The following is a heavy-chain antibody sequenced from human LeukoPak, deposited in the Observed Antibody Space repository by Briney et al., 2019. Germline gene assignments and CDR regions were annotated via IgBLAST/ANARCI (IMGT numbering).Heavy chain of an antibody. J-gene: IGHJ4*02. V-gene: IGHV4-34*01. Sequence: PSETLSLTCAVYGGSFSGYYWSWIRQPPGKVLEWIGEINHSGSTNYNPSLKSRVTISVDTSKNQFSLKLSSVTAADTAVYYCARGRIHVRYFDYWGQGTLVTVSS. D-gene: IGHD5-18*01. CDR2: INHSGST. CDR1: GGSFSGYY. CDR3: ARGRIHVRYFDY.